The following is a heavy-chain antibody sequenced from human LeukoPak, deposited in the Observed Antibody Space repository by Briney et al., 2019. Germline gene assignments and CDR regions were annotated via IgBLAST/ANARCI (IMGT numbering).Heavy chain of an antibody. J-gene: IGHJ4*02. CDR1: GFPVYTNS. Sequence: GGSLRLTCAVSGFPVYTNSMSWVRQVPGKGLEWVSVIYTGATTHYADTVKGRFTISRDNSKNTVYLEMNSLRAEDAAVYFCARSPAFYDGAVVKYYFDYWGQGTLVPVSS. CDR2: IYTGATT. V-gene: IGHV3-53*01. CDR3: ARSPAFYDGAVVKYYFDY. D-gene: IGHD6-19*01.